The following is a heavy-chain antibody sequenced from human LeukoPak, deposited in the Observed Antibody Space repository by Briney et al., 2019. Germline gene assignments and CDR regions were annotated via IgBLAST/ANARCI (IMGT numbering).Heavy chain of an antibody. CDR1: GFTVSSNY. J-gene: IGHJ4*02. CDR2: IKQDGSEK. D-gene: IGHD5-12*01. Sequence: GGSLRLSCAASGFTVSSNYMSWVRQAPGKGLEWVANIKQDGSEKYYVDSVKGRFTISRDNAKNSLFLHMNSLRAEDTAVYYCASGGYREYYFDFWGQGTLVTVSS. CDR3: ASGGYREYYFDF. V-gene: IGHV3-7*01.